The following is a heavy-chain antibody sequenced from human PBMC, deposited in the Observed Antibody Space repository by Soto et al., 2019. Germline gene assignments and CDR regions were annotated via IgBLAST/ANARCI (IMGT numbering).Heavy chain of an antibody. CDR2: IYYSGST. V-gene: IGHV4-39*01. Sequence: SETLSLTCTVSGGSISSSSYYWGWIRQPPGKGLEWIGSIYYSGSTYYNPSLKSRVTISVDTSKNQFSLKLSSVTAADTAVYYCARQEYYDSSGYYGYYYGMDVWGQGTTVTVSS. CDR3: ARQEYYDSSGYYGYYYGMDV. D-gene: IGHD3-22*01. J-gene: IGHJ6*02. CDR1: GGSISSSSYY.